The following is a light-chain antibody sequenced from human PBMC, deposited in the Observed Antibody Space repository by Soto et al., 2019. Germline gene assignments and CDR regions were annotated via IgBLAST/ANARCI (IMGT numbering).Light chain of an antibody. CDR3: CAYAGSGTVV. J-gene: IGLJ3*02. CDR2: VVS. CDR1: SSDVGGYNY. V-gene: IGLV2-14*01. Sequence: QSALAQPTSVSGSPGQSIAISCTGTSSDVGGYNYVSWHQQHPGKAPKVLISVVSNRPSGVSNRFSGSKSGNTASLTISGLQAEDEADYYCCAYAGSGTVVFGGGTKLTVL.